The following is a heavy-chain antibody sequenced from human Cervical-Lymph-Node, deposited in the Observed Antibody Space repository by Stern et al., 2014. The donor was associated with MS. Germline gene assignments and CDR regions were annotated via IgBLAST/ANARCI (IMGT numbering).Heavy chain of an antibody. V-gene: IGHV3-30*18. Sequence: VQLVESGGGVVQPGRSLRLSCAASGFTFSSYGMHWVRQAPGKGLEWVAVISYDGSNKYYADSVKGRFTISRDNSKNTLYLQMNSLRAEDTAVYYCAKDSGLIENYYYYGMDVWGQGTTVTVSS. D-gene: IGHD3-22*01. J-gene: IGHJ6*02. CDR2: ISYDGSNK. CDR1: GFTFSSYG. CDR3: AKDSGLIENYYYYGMDV.